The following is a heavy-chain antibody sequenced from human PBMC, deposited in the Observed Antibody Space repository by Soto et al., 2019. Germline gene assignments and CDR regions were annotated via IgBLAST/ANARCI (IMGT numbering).Heavy chain of an antibody. CDR1: GGTFSSYT. V-gene: IGHV1-69*01. CDR3: ARGGVNLWLLSY. CDR2: IIPIFGTE. D-gene: IGHD5-18*01. Sequence: QVQLVQSGAEVKKPGSSVKVSCKASGGTFSSYTISWVRQAPGQGLEWMGGIIPIFGTENYAQKFQGRVTITADEATSTAYMELSSLTSEDTAVYYCARGGVNLWLLSYWGQGTLVTVSS. J-gene: IGHJ4*02.